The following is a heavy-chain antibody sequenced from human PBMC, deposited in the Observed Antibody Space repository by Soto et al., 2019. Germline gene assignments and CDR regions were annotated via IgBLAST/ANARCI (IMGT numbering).Heavy chain of an antibody. CDR3: AKPTAIFGSYVYYYYYGMDV. CDR2: ISGSGGST. Sequence: GGSLRLSCAASGFTFSSYAMSWVRQAPGKGLEWVSAISGSGGSTYYADSVKGRFTISRDNSKNTLYLQMNSLRAEDTAVYYCAKPTAIFGSYVYYYYYGMDVCGQGTTVTVSS. D-gene: IGHD3-3*01. J-gene: IGHJ6*02. CDR1: GFTFSSYA. V-gene: IGHV3-23*01.